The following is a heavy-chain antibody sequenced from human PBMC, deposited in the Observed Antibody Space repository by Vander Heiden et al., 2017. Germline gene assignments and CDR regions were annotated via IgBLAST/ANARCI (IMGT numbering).Heavy chain of an antibody. Sequence: QVQLQESGPGLVKPSQTLSLSCTVPGGSISSGDYFWSWVRQPPGKGLGWIGYIYYSGSTYYNPSLKRRVTISLDTSKNQFSLRLRSVTAADTAVYYCAKGSGSYYIHYYYYGLDVWSQGSTVTVSS. J-gene: IGHJ6*02. CDR1: GGSISSGDYF. V-gene: IGHV4-30-4*01. CDR2: IYYSGST. CDR3: AKGSGSYYIHYYYYGLDV. D-gene: IGHD3-10*01.